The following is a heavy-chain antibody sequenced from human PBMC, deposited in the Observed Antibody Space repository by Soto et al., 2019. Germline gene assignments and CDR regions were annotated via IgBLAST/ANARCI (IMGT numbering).Heavy chain of an antibody. V-gene: IGHV1-8*01. CDR2: MNPNSGNT. CDR3: ARDCSSTSCSNYYYYYMDV. J-gene: IGHJ6*03. Sequence: ASVKVSCKASGYTFTSYDINWVRQATGQGQERMGWMNPNSGNTGYAQKFQGRVTMTRNTSISTAYMELSSLRSEDTAVYYCARDCSSTSCSNYYYYYMDVWGKGTTVTVSS. CDR1: GYTFTSYD. D-gene: IGHD2-2*01.